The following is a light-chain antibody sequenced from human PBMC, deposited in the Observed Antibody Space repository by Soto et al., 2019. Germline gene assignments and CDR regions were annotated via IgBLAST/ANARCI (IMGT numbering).Light chain of an antibody. J-gene: IGKJ1*01. CDR1: QSVSSK. CDR2: GAS. CDR3: QHYSTWLWT. Sequence: EIVMTQSPATLSVSPGERATLSCRASQSVSSKLAWYQQKPGQGPRLLIYGASTRATRIPARFSGSGSGTEFTLTISSLQSEDFAVYYCQHYSTWLWTFGQGTKVETK. V-gene: IGKV3-15*01.